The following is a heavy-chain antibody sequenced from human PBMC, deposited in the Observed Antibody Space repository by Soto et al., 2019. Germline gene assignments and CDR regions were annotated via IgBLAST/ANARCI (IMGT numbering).Heavy chain of an antibody. CDR3: AKDRNNWNWNYYYGMDV. D-gene: IGHD1-7*01. J-gene: IGHJ6*02. CDR1: GFTFSSFG. V-gene: IGHV3-30*18. CDR2: ISRDGDNK. Sequence: QAQLVESGGGVVQPGRSLRLSCAASGFTFSSFGMHWVRQAPGKGLEWVTIISRDGDNKYYADSVKGRFTISRDNSKNTLYLQMNSLRAEDTAVYYCAKDRNNWNWNYYYGMDVWGQGTTVTVSS.